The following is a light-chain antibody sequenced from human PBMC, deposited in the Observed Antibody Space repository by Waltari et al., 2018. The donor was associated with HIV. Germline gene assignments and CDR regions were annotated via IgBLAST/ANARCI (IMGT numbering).Light chain of an antibody. CDR3: ASFTGDSTVM. Sequence: AVTQPASVSGLPGQSTTISCTGGDSDFGLYNFVSWYQQHSGKPPRLILYDVDSRASGVSERVSGSMSGNTASLTISGLRAEDEAHYYCASFTGDSTVMFGGGTEVTVL. V-gene: IGLV2-14*03. CDR2: DVD. CDR1: DSDFGLYNF. J-gene: IGLJ3*02.